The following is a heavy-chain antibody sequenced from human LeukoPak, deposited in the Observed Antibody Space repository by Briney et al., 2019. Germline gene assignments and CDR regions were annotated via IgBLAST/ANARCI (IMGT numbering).Heavy chain of an antibody. J-gene: IGHJ4*02. D-gene: IGHD6-19*01. Sequence: GGPLRLSCAASGFTFSSYSMNWVRQAPGKGLEWVSSISSSSSYIYYADSVKGRFTISRDNAKNSLYLQMNSLRAEDTAVYYCARSRAVAKGDYWGQGTLVTVSS. CDR2: ISSSSSYI. V-gene: IGHV3-21*01. CDR1: GFTFSSYS. CDR3: ARSRAVAKGDY.